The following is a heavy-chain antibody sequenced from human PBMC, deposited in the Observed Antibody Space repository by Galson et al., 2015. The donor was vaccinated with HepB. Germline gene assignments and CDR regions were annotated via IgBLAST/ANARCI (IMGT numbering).Heavy chain of an antibody. J-gene: IGHJ5*02. CDR1: GYTFTSYG. Sequence: SVKVSCKASGYTFTSYGISWVRQAPGQGLEWMGGIIPILGIANYAQKFQGRVTITADKSTSTAYMELSSLRSEDTAVYYCARDHPSDCTGGVCYIWRNWFDPWGQGTLVTVSS. CDR3: ARDHPSDCTGGVCYIWRNWFDP. V-gene: IGHV1-69*10. CDR2: IIPILGIA. D-gene: IGHD2-8*02.